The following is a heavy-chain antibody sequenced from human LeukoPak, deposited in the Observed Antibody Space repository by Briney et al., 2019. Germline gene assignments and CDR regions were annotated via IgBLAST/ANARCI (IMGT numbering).Heavy chain of an antibody. CDR1: GGSISSYY. D-gene: IGHD3-9*01. CDR2: IYYSGST. CDR3: ARGYYDILTGWDY. Sequence: NSSETLSLTCTVSGGSISSYYWSWIRQPPGKGLEWIGYIYYSGSTNYNPSLKSRVTISVDTSKNQFSLKLSSVTAADTAVYYCARGYYDILTGWDYWGQGTLVTVSS. J-gene: IGHJ4*02. V-gene: IGHV4-59*01.